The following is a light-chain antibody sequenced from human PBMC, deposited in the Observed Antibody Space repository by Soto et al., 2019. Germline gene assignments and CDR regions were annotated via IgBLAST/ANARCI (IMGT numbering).Light chain of an antibody. Sequence: IVMTQSPSTVSVSPGAIVTLSCRASQSVSSNLAWYQQKPGQAPRLLIYGASTRATGIPARFSGSGSGTEFTLTISSLQSEDFAVYYCQQYNNWPITFGQGTRLEIK. J-gene: IGKJ5*01. CDR2: GAS. CDR1: QSVSSN. CDR3: QQYNNWPIT. V-gene: IGKV3D-15*01.